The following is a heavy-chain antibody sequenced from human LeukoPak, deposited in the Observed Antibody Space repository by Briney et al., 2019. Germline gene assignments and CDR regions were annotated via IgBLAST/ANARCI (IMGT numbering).Heavy chain of an antibody. J-gene: IGHJ4*02. CDR1: GFTFSNYA. CDR2: ITGNALNT. CDR3: AKLQDFYDNSGYSCFDN. D-gene: IGHD3-22*01. Sequence: PGGSLRLSCAASGFTFSNYAMSWVRQAPGKGLEWVSSITGNALNTYHADFIKGRFTISRDDSKNTLYLHLSSLRVEDTAVYYCAKLQDFYDNSGYSCFDNWGQGTLVTVSS. V-gene: IGHV3-23*01.